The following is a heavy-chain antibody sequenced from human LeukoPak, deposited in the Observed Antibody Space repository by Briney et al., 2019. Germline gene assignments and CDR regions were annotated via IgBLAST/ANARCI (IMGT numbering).Heavy chain of an antibody. CDR1: GFTFSNFA. D-gene: IGHD3-3*01. J-gene: IGHJ3*01. Sequence: GGPLRLSCAASGFTFSNFAMSWVRQTPGKGLQWVSSISASRGNTYYADSVKGRFTISRDNSNNLLHLQMNSLRAEDSALYYCAKDLGNTVFGVVIPLRGAFDVWGQGTMVTVS. CDR3: AKDLGNTVFGVVIPLRGAFDV. CDR2: ISASRGNT. V-gene: IGHV3-23*01.